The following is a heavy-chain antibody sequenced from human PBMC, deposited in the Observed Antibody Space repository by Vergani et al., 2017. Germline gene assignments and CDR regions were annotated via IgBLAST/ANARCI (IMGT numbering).Heavy chain of an antibody. D-gene: IGHD5-12*01. CDR1: GYTLTELS. CDR3: ATARLRFIYYYYYGMDV. Sequence: VSCKVSGYTLTELSMHWVRQAPGKGLEWMGGFDPEDGETIYAQKFQGRVTMTEDTSTDTAYMELSSLRSEDTAVYYCATARLRFIYYYYYGMDVWGQGTTVTVSS. CDR2: FDPEDGET. V-gene: IGHV1-24*01. J-gene: IGHJ6*01.